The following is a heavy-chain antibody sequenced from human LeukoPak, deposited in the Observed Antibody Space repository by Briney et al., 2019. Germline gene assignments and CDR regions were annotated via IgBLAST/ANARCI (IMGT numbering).Heavy chain of an antibody. V-gene: IGHV3-23*01. D-gene: IGHD3-10*01. Sequence: AGGSLRLSCAASGFTLSSYAMAGVPRAPGRGREGVPPFRGGGGGTTYADSVKGRFTISRDNSKNTLYLQMNSLRAEDTAVYYCANLGSRFGEFISANWFDPWGQGTLVTVSS. CDR1: GFTLSSYA. CDR2: FRGGGGGT. CDR3: ANLGSRFGEFISANWFDP. J-gene: IGHJ5*02.